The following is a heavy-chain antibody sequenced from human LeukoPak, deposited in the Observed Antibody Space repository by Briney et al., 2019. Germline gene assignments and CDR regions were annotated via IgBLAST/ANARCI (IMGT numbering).Heavy chain of an antibody. J-gene: IGHJ4*02. CDR1: GFDFRRSW. Sequence: SGGSLRLSCAASGFDFRRSWMTWVRQAPGKGLEWVANIDEDGIKKNYVDSVKGRFTISRDNAKNTLYLQMNSLRAEDTAVYYCARDREMATIRYWGQGTLVTVSS. V-gene: IGHV3-7*01. D-gene: IGHD5-24*01. CDR3: ARDREMATIRY. CDR2: IDEDGIKK.